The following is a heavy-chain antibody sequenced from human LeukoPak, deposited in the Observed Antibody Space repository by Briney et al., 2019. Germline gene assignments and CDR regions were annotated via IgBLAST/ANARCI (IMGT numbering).Heavy chain of an antibody. V-gene: IGHV1-18*01. D-gene: IGHD6-6*01. Sequence: ASVKVSCKASGYTFTSYGISWVRQAPGQGLEWMGWISAYNGNTNYAQKFQGRVTMTRDTSISTAYMELSRLRSDDTAVYYCARAHPRQLVPNYWGQGTLVTVSS. CDR3: ARAHPRQLVPNY. J-gene: IGHJ4*02. CDR1: GYTFTSYG. CDR2: ISAYNGNT.